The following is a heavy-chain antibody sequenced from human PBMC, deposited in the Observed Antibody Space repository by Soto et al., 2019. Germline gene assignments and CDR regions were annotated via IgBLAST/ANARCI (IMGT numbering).Heavy chain of an antibody. D-gene: IGHD6-13*01. CDR3: AREPIAAAGMGPDY. J-gene: IGHJ4*02. CDR2: IIPIFGTA. Sequence: QVQMVQSGAEVTKPGSSVKVSCKASGGTFSSYAISWVRQAPGPGLEWMGGIIPIFGTANYAQKFQGRVTITADESTSTAYMELSSLRSEDTAVYYCAREPIAAAGMGPDYWGQGPLVTVSS. CDR1: GGTFSSYA. V-gene: IGHV1-69*01.